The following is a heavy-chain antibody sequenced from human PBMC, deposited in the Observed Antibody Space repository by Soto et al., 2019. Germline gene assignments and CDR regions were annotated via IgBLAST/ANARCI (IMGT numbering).Heavy chain of an antibody. V-gene: IGHV4-31*03. Sequence: SETLSLTCTVSGGSISSGGYYWSWIRQHPGKGLEWIGYIYYSGSTYYNPSLKSRVTISVDTSKNQFSLKLSSVTAADTAVYYCARVSGSAVEFFQHWGQGTLVTVSS. D-gene: IGHD6-19*01. J-gene: IGHJ1*01. CDR2: IYYSGST. CDR1: GGSISSGGYY. CDR3: ARVSGSAVEFFQH.